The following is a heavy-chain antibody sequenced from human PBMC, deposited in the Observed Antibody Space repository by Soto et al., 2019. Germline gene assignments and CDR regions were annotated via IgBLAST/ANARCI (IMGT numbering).Heavy chain of an antibody. V-gene: IGHV3-30-3*01. CDR1: GFTFSSYA. J-gene: IGHJ6*02. CDR2: ISYDGSNK. CDR3: ARERVAAAGSPRMDV. D-gene: IGHD6-13*01. Sequence: QVQLVESGGGVVQPGRSLRLSCAASGFTFSSYAMHWVRQAPGKGLEWVAVISYDGSNKYYADSVKGRFTISRDNSKNTLYLQMNSLRAEDTAVYYCARERVAAAGSPRMDVWGQGTTVTVSS.